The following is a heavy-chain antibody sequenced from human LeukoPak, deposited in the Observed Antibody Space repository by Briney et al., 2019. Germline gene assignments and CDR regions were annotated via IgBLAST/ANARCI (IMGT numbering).Heavy chain of an antibody. D-gene: IGHD1-26*01. CDR2: IKGDGSDN. J-gene: IGHJ4*02. Sequence: GGSLRLSCAASGFTFSSYWMSWVRQAPGKGLEWVANIKGDGSDNHYVDSVRGRFTISRDNAKNSLYLKMNRLRTEDTAVYYCARDLGYYRADYWGQGTLVTVSS. V-gene: IGHV3-7*04. CDR3: ARDLGYYRADY. CDR1: GFTFSSYW.